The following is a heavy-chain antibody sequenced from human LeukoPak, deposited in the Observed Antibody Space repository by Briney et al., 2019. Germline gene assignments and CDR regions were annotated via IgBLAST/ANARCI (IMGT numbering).Heavy chain of an antibody. CDR2: IYYNGST. CDR3: ARDSRPKLRVHFGMDV. D-gene: IGHD1-7*01. Sequence: SDTLSLTCTVSGGPISSGDYYWTWIPQHPAKGLEWIGYIYYNGSTYYNPSLKSRVTISVDTSKNQFSLKLSSVTAADTAVYYCARDSRPKLRVHFGMDVWGQGTTVTVSS. CDR1: GGPISSGDYY. V-gene: IGHV4-31*03. J-gene: IGHJ6*02.